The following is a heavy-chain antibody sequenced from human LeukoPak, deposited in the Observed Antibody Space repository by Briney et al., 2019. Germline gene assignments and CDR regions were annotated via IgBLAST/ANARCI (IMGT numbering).Heavy chain of an antibody. D-gene: IGHD7-27*01. J-gene: IGHJ4*02. CDR3: ARDKDWGPDF. CDR1: GYTFTDYY. CDR2: IHPNSGVT. Sequence: GASVKVSFTASGYTFTDYYMHWVRQAPGQGLAWVAWIHPNSGVTNYPQKFQGRVTMTMDTSISTVYMELNRLRSDDTATYYCARDKDWGPDFWGQGTLVTVSS. V-gene: IGHV1-2*02.